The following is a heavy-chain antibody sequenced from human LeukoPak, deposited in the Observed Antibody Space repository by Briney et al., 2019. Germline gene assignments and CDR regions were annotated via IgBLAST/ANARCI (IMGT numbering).Heavy chain of an antibody. CDR1: GFTFSTDA. J-gene: IGHJ4*02. V-gene: IGHV3-30*18. CDR2: ISYDGSNK. D-gene: IGHD3-3*01. Sequence: PGESLRLSCAASGFTFSTDAMHWVRQAPGKGLEWVAVISYDGSNKYYADSVKGRFTISRDNSKNTLYLQMNSLRAEDTAVYYCAKDRGVWSGYSDYWGQGTLVTVSS. CDR3: AKDRGVWSGYSDY.